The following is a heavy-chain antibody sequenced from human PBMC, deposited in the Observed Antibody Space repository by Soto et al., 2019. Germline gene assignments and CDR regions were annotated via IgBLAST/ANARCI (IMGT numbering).Heavy chain of an antibody. CDR1: GGTFSSYA. D-gene: IGHD3-3*01. V-gene: IGHV1-69*04. J-gene: IGHJ3*02. CDR3: ARPGDLESGDYTGNAFDI. CDR2: IIPILGIA. Sequence: ASVKVSCKASGGTFSSYAISWVRQAPGQGLEWMGRIIPILGIANYAQKFQGRVTITEDKSTSTAYMERSSPRSEDTAVYYCARPGDLESGDYTGNAFDIWGQGTMVTVSS.